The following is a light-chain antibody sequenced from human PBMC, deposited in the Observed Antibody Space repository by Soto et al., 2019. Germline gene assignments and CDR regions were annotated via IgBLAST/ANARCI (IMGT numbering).Light chain of an antibody. V-gene: IGKV1-5*01. J-gene: IGKJ1*01. Sequence: IQLTQSPSSLSASVGDRVTITCQASQSVSMWLAWFQQKPGKAPRLLIYGASNLESGVPSRFSGSGSGTQFTLTISSLQPEDAATYYCQQYNTYLTWTFGQGTKVDIK. CDR1: QSVSMW. CDR3: QQYNTYLTWT. CDR2: GAS.